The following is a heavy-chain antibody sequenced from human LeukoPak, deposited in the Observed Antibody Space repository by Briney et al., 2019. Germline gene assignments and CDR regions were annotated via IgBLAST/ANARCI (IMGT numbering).Heavy chain of an antibody. CDR3: ARAPEYQLLRLYYYYGMDA. CDR2: ISSSSSYI. Sequence: GGSLRLSCAASGSTFSSYSMNWVRQAPGKGLEWVSSISSSSSYIYYADSVKGRFTISRDNAKNSLYLQMNSLRAEDTAVYYCARAPEYQLLRLYYYYGMDAWGQGTTVTVSS. D-gene: IGHD2-2*01. J-gene: IGHJ6*02. V-gene: IGHV3-21*01. CDR1: GSTFSSYS.